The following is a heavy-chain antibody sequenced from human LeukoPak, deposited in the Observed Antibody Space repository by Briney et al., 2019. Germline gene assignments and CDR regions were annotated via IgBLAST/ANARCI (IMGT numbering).Heavy chain of an antibody. CDR2: VSFDGSKK. J-gene: IGHJ4*02. CDR3: AKELRGYSYGEH. V-gene: IGHV3-30*04. CDR1: GFTFSSYA. Sequence: GGSLRLSCAASGFTFSSYAMHWVRQAPGKGLEWVAVVSFDGSKKFYGDSVKGRFTISRDSSKDTLSLQMNSLRAEDTAVYYCAKELRGYSYGEHWGQGTLVTVSS. D-gene: IGHD5-18*01.